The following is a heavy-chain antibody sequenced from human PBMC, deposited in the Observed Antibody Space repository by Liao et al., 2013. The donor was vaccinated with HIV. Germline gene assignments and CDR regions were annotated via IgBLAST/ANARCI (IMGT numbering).Heavy chain of an antibody. CDR1: GGSIRSYY. CDR2: IYYSGST. Sequence: QVQLQESGPGLVKPSETLSLTCTVSGGSIRSYYWSWIRQPPGKGLEWIGYIYYSGSTNYNPSLKSRVTMSVDTSKNQFSLKLSSVTAADTAVYYCARGVPRYSSGWPKYFDYWGQGTLVTVSS. CDR3: ARGVPRYSSGWPKYFDY. D-gene: IGHD6-19*01. J-gene: IGHJ4*02. V-gene: IGHV4-59*12.